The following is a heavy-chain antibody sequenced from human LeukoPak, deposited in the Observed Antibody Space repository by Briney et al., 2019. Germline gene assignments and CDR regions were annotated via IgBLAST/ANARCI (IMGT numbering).Heavy chain of an antibody. V-gene: IGHV4-34*01. CDR1: GGSFSGYY. CDR2: INHSGST. J-gene: IGHJ4*02. D-gene: IGHD6-13*01. CDR3: ARSYSSSWYGGGFDY. Sequence: SETLSLTCAVYGGSFSGYYWSWIRQPPGKGLEWIGEINHSGSTNYNPSLKSRVTISVDTANNQFSLKLSSVTAADTAVYYCARSYSSSWYGGGFDYWGQGTLVTVSS.